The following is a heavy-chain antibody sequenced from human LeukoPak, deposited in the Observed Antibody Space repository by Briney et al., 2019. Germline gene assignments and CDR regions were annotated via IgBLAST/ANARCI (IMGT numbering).Heavy chain of an antibody. Sequence: SGGSLRLSCAVSGFGVHTFAMSWVRQAPGKGLEWLASITKYDGRLYYADSVRGRFTISRDTSQNELYLQMNSLRVDDSAIYYCAKDRSADGWPTFEYWGREPWSPSPQ. D-gene: IGHD5-24*01. V-gene: IGHV3-23*01. CDR3: AKDRSADGWPTFEY. J-gene: IGHJ4*02. CDR2: ITKYDGRL. CDR1: GFGVHTFA.